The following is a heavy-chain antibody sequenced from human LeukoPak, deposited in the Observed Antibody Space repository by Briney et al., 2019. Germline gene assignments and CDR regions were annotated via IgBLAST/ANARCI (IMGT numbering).Heavy chain of an antibody. D-gene: IGHD6-13*01. CDR2: INSDGSST. CDR3: ARDREIAAGNFFDP. Sequence: GGSLRLSCAASGFTFSNYWMHWVRQAPGKGLVWVSRINSDGSSTTYADSVKGRFTISRDKAKNTLYLQMNNLRAEDTAVYSCARDREIAAGNFFDPWGQGTLVTVSS. V-gene: IGHV3-74*01. CDR1: GFTFSNYW. J-gene: IGHJ5*02.